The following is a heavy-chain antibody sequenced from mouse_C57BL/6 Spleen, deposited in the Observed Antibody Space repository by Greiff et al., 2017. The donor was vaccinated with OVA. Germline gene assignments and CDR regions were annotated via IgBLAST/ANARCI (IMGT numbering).Heavy chain of an antibody. CDR1: GYTFTSYW. J-gene: IGHJ3*01. CDR2: IYPGDGDT. D-gene: IGHD2-4*01. CDR3: ARMSPLGYDYDDGFAY. V-gene: IGHV1-82*01. Sequence: QVQLQQPGAELVKPGASVKLSCKASGYTFTSYWMHWVKQRPGKGLEWIGRIYPGDGDTNYNGKFKGKATLTADKSSSTAYMQLSSLTSEDSAVYCCARMSPLGYDYDDGFAYWGQGTLVTVSA.